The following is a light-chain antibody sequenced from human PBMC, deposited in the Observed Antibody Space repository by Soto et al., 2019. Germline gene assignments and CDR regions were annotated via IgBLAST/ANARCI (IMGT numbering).Light chain of an antibody. Sequence: DIQMTQPPSTLSGSVGDRLTITCRASQTISSWLAWYQQKPGKXPKXXIYKASTLKSGVPSRFSGSGSGTEFTITISSLQPDDFETYYCQHYNSYSEAFGQGTKVDI. CDR1: QTISSW. CDR3: QHYNSYSEA. J-gene: IGKJ1*01. V-gene: IGKV1-5*03. CDR2: KAS.